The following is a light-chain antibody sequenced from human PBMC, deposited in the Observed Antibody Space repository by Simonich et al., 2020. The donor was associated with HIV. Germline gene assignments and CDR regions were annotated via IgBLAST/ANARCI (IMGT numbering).Light chain of an antibody. CDR2: GAS. V-gene: IGKV3-15*01. CDR1: QSVNSN. CDR3: QQYNNWPPAT. J-gene: IGKJ4*01. Sequence: EIVMTQSPVTLSVSPGERATLSCRASQSVNSNLAWYQQKPGQAPRLLIYGASTRATGIPARFSGSGSGTQFTLTISSRQSEDFAVYYCQQYNNWPPATFGGGTKVDIK.